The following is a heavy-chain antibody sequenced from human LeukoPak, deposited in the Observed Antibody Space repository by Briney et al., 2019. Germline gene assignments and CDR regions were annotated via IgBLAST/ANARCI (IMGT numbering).Heavy chain of an antibody. J-gene: IGHJ3*02. V-gene: IGHV4-59*01. CDR2: IYGSGST. CDR1: GGSISSYY. D-gene: IGHD5-18*01. CDR3: AREEGNSYGEGAFEI. Sequence: PSETLSLTCTVSGGSISSYYWSWIRQPPGKGLEWIGHIYGSGSTNYNPSLKSRVTLSVDTSKNQFSLKLSSVTAADTAVYYCAREEGNSYGEGAFEIWGQGTMVTVSS.